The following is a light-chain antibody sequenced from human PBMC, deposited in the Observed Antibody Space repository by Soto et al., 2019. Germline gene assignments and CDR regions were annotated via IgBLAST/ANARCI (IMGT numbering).Light chain of an antibody. Sequence: EIVLTQSPDTLSLSPGERATLSCRASQSVSSFLAWYQQKPGQAPRLLVYDASNRATGIPARFSGSGSGTDFTLTISSLEPEDFAVYYCQKRSNWPQTFGQGTKVDIK. J-gene: IGKJ1*01. CDR3: QKRSNWPQT. CDR1: QSVSSF. V-gene: IGKV3-11*01. CDR2: DAS.